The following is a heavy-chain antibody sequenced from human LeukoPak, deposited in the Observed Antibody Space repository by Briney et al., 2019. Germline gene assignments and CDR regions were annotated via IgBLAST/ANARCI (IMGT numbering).Heavy chain of an antibody. CDR1: GGSISSYY. D-gene: IGHD3-22*01. CDR2: IYYSGGT. V-gene: IGHV4-59*01. J-gene: IGHJ4*02. Sequence: SETLSLTCAVSGGSISSYYWSWIRQPPGKALEWIGYIYYSGGTNDNPSLKSRVTILIDTSKNQFSLKVSSVTAADTAVYFCARGRESGGYYPFDYWGQGTLVTVSS. CDR3: ARGRESGGYYPFDY.